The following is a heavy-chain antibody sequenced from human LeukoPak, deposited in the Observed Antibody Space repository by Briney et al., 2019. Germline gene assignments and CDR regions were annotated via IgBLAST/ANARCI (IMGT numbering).Heavy chain of an antibody. CDR3: ACSDSSGGAFDI. CDR1: GFTFSSYG. CDR2: ISSSSSYI. D-gene: IGHD6-25*01. J-gene: IGHJ3*02. Sequence: PGGSLRLSCAASGFTFSSYGMNWVRQAPGKGLEWVSSISSSSSYIYYADSVKGRFTISRDNAKNSLYLQMNSLRAEDTAVYYCACSDSSGGAFDIWGQGTMVTVSS. V-gene: IGHV3-21*01.